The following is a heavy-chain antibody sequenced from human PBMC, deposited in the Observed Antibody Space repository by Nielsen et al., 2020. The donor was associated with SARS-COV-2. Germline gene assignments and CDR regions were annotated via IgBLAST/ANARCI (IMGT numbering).Heavy chain of an antibody. D-gene: IGHD3-22*01. Sequence: GGSLRLSCAASGFTFSSYAMHWVRQAPGKGLEWVAVISYDGSNKYYADSVKGRFTMSRDNSKNTLYLQMNSLRAEDTAVYYCARDAPTMRWIIDYWGQGTLVTVSS. V-gene: IGHV3-30-3*01. CDR1: GFTFSSYA. CDR2: ISYDGSNK. CDR3: ARDAPTMRWIIDY. J-gene: IGHJ4*02.